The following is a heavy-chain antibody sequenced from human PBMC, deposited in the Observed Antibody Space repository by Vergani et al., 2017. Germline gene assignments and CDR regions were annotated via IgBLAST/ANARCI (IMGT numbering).Heavy chain of an antibody. Sequence: QVQLVESGGGVVQPGRSLRLSCAASGFTFSSYGMHWVRQAPGKGLEWVAVISYDGSNKYYADSVKGRFTISRDNSKNTLYLQMNSLRAEDTAVYYCARDLGRSYAPDYWGQGTLVTVSS. V-gene: IGHV3-30*03. J-gene: IGHJ4*02. CDR2: ISYDGSNK. CDR1: GFTFSSYG. CDR3: ARDLGRSYAPDY. D-gene: IGHD2-15*01.